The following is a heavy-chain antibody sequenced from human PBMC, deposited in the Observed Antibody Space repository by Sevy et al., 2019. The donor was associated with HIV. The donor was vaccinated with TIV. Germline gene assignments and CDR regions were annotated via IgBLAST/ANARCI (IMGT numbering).Heavy chain of an antibody. CDR3: ARSVIPTAIFDY. Sequence: ASVKVSCKASGYTFTSYAIHWVRQAPGQRLEWMGWINPGNGNTKYSQKFQGRVTITRDTSASTTYMERSSLRSEDTAVYYCARSVIPTAIFDYWGRGTLVTVSS. J-gene: IGHJ4*02. CDR1: GYTFTSYA. CDR2: INPGNGNT. V-gene: IGHV1-3*01. D-gene: IGHD2-2*01.